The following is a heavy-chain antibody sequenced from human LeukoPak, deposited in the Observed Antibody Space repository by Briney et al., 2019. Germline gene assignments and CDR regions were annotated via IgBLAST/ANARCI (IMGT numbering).Heavy chain of an antibody. CDR2: ISDSGGRT. J-gene: IGHJ4*02. CDR3: AKDEVDY. CDR1: GFTFSTYA. V-gene: IGHV3-23*01. Sequence: GGSLRLSCTASGFTFSTYAMTWVRQAPGKGLEWVSSISDSGGRTYYADSVKDRFIISRDNSKNALYLQMNSLRAEDTAVYYCAKDEVDYWGQGTLVTVSS.